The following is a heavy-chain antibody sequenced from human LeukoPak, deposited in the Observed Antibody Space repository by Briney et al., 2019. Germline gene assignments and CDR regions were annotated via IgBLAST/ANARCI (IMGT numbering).Heavy chain of an antibody. D-gene: IGHD1-26*01. V-gene: IGHV4-59*08. J-gene: IGHJ4*02. CDR1: GGSISSYY. CDR3: ARRMRGSYQDY. Sequence: SETLSLTCTVSGGSISSYYWSWIRQPPGKGLEWIGHISYSGSTNYNPSLKSRVTISVDTSKNQFSLKLSSVTAADTAVYYCARRMRGSYQDYWGQGTLVTVSS. CDR2: ISYSGST.